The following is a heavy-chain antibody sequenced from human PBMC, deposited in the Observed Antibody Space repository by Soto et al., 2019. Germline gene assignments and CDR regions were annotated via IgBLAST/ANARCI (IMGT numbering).Heavy chain of an antibody. CDR3: AKIAYYDILTGSRKYNWFAP. J-gene: IGHJ5*02. V-gene: IGHV3-23*01. CDR2: ISGGGGST. CDR1: GFTFSSYA. Sequence: GGSLRLSCAASGFTFSSYAMSWVRQAPGKGLEWVSAISGGGGSTYYADSVKGRFTISRDNSKNTLYLQMNSLRAEDTAVYYFAKIAYYDILTGSRKYNWFAPWGQGTLVTVSS. D-gene: IGHD3-9*01.